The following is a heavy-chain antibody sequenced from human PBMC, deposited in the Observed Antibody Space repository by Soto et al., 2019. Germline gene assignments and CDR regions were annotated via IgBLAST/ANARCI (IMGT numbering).Heavy chain of an antibody. D-gene: IGHD1-1*01. V-gene: IGHV3-74*01. J-gene: IGHJ4*02. CDR1: GFSFSSYG. Sequence: SGESLKISCAASGFSFSSYGMHWVRQAPGTGLVWVSRVDADGSGTTYAGSVKGRFSISRDNAKNTVSLQMNNLRAEDTAVYYCAGASGWKFDYWGLGVLVTVSS. CDR2: VDADGSGT. CDR3: AGASGWKFDY.